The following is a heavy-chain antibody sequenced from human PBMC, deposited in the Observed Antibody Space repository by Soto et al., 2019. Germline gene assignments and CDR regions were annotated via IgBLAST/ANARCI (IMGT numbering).Heavy chain of an antibody. D-gene: IGHD5-18*01. CDR3: ARDFVSGYSYGYYGMDV. V-gene: IGHV4-39*07. CDR2: IYYSGST. CDR1: GGSISSSSYY. J-gene: IGHJ6*02. Sequence: SETLSLTCTVSGGSISSSSYYWGWIRQPPGKGLEWIGSIYYSGSTYYNPSLKSRVTISVDTSKNQFSLRLSSVTAADTAVYYCARDFVSGYSYGYYGMDVWGQGTKVTVSS.